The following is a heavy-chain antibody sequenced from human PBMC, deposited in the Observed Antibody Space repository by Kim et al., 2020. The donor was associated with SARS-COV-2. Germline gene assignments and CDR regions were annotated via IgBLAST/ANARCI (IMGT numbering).Heavy chain of an antibody. V-gene: IGHV3-23*01. CDR1: GFTFSNYA. D-gene: IGHD2-15*01. CDR2: LSGSGGST. CDR3: ERRSTDIVVVVARLDY. Sequence: GGSLRLSCAASGFTFSNYAMSWVRQAPGKGLEWVSTLSGSGGSTYYADSVKGRFTISRDNSKDTLYLQMNSLRAEDTAVYYCERRSTDIVVVVARLDYWGQGTLVTVSS. J-gene: IGHJ4*02.